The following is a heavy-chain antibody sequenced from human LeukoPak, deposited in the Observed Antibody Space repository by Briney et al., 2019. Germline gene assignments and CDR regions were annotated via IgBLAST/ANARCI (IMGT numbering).Heavy chain of an antibody. Sequence: PSETLSLTCTDSGGSISSGGYYWSWIRQHPGKGLEWIGYIYYSGSTYYNPSLKSRVTISVDTSKNQFSLKLSSVTAADTAVYYCARECGTPRGTLDVWGQGTTVTVSS. D-gene: IGHD1-1*01. CDR1: GGSISSGGYY. V-gene: IGHV4-31*03. J-gene: IGHJ6*02. CDR2: IYYSGST. CDR3: ARECGTPRGTLDV.